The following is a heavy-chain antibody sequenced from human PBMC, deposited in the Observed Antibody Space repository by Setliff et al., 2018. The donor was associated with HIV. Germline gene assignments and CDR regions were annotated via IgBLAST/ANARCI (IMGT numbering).Heavy chain of an antibody. J-gene: IGHJ4*02. D-gene: IGHD2-2*01. V-gene: IGHV4-38-2*02. CDR2: IYHSGST. CDR1: GGSINSGYY. CDR3: VASSSWSCRLNY. Sequence: SETLSLTCTVSGGSINSGYYWGRIRQPPGKGLEWIGNIYHSGSTYYNPSLKSRLTISIDTSKKQFSLKLTSVTAADAAIYYCVASSSWSCRLNYWGQGTLVTVSS.